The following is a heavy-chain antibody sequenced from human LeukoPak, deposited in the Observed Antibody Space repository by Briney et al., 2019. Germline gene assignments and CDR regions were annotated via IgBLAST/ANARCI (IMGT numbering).Heavy chain of an antibody. CDR1: GYTFTSYY. CDR3: ARDGQPAPNFDY. Sequence: ASVKVSCKASGYTFTSYYMHWVRQAPGHGLEWIGIINPSGGSTSYAQKFQGRVTMTRDTSTSTVYMELSSLRSEDTAVYYCARDGQPAPNFDYWGQGTLVTVSS. CDR2: INPSGGST. J-gene: IGHJ4*02. V-gene: IGHV1-46*01.